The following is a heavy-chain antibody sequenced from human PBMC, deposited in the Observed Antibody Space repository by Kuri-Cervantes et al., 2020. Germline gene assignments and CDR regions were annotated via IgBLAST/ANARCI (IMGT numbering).Heavy chain of an antibody. CDR3: ARDPPDRLRQLTN. J-gene: IGHJ4*02. CDR1: GGSFSGYY. Sequence: SQTLSLTCAVYGGSFSGYYWSWIRQPPGKGLEWIGEINHSGSTNYNPSLKSRVTISVDTSKNQFSLKLSSVTAADTAVYYCARDPPDRLRQLTNWGQGTLVTDSS. CDR2: INHSGST. D-gene: IGHD4-17*01. V-gene: IGHV4-34*01.